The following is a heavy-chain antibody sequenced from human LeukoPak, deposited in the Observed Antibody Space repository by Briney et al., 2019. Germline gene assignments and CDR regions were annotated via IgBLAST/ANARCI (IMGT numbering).Heavy chain of an antibody. J-gene: IGHJ4*02. CDR3: ARCRGFFDYGVYFDY. CDR2: ISGSGGST. V-gene: IGHV3-23*01. CDR1: GFTFSSYA. Sequence: GGSLTLSCAASGFTFSSYAMSWVRQAPGKGLEWVSAISGSGGSTYYADSVKGRFTISRDNSKNTLYLQMNSLRAEDTAVYYCARCRGFFDYGVYFDYWGQGTLVTVSS. D-gene: IGHD4-17*01.